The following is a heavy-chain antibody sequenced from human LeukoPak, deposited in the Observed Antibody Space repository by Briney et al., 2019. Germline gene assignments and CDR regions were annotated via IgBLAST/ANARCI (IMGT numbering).Heavy chain of an antibody. D-gene: IGHD6-6*01. CDR1: GGSISGSSYY. CDR3: ARSLRGAAHHFDY. J-gene: IGHJ4*02. CDR2: IYYSGNT. V-gene: IGHV4-39*01. Sequence: SEALSLTCTVSGGSISGSSYYWGWIRQPPGKGLEWIGSIYYSGNTYYNPSLKGRVTISVDTSKNQFSLKLSSVTAADTAVYYCARSLRGAAHHFDYWGQGTLVTVSS.